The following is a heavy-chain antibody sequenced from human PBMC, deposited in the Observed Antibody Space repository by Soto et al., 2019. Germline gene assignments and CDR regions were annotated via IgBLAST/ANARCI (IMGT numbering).Heavy chain of an antibody. Sequence: SETLSLTCAVYGGSFSGYYWSWIRQPPGKGLEWIGEINHSGSTNYNPSLKSRVTISVDTSKNQFSLKLSSVTAADTAVYYCARAEVVRGVMAYYYYYYGMDVWGQGTTVTVSS. CDR3: ARAEVVRGVMAYYYYYYGMDV. D-gene: IGHD3-10*01. J-gene: IGHJ6*02. CDR1: GGSFSGYY. CDR2: INHSGST. V-gene: IGHV4-34*01.